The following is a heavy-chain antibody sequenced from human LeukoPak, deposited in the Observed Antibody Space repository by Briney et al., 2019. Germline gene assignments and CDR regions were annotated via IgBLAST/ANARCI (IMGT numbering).Heavy chain of an antibody. Sequence: SETLSLTCTVSGGSIINYYYTWIRQPAGKGLEWIGRIYVSGGTNYNPSLKSRVTMSLDTSKNQFSLRLSSVTAADTAVYYCAREGSGSYLFDYWGRGTLVTVSS. V-gene: IGHV4-4*07. CDR1: GGSIINYY. J-gene: IGHJ4*02. D-gene: IGHD1-26*01. CDR3: AREGSGSYLFDY. CDR2: IYVSGGT.